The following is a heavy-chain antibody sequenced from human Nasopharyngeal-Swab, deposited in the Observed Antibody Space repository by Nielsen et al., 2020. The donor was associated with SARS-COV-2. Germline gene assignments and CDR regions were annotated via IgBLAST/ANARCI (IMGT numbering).Heavy chain of an antibody. J-gene: IGHJ4*02. Sequence: GGSLRLSCAASGFTFSSYSMNWVRQAPGKGLEWVASISSSSSYIYYADSVKGRFTISRDNAKNSLYLQMNSLRAEDTAVYYCARDYYAYCGGDCYSGPNYLDYWGQGTLVTVSS. V-gene: IGHV3-21*01. CDR3: ARDYYAYCGGDCYSGPNYLDY. CDR1: GFTFSSYS. D-gene: IGHD2-21*02. CDR2: ISSSSSYI.